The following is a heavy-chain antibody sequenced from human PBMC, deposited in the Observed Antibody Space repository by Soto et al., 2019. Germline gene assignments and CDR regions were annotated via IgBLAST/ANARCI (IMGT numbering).Heavy chain of an antibody. V-gene: IGHV4-34*01. J-gene: IGHJ4*02. Sequence: QVQLQQWGAGLLKPSETLSLTCAVYGGSFSGYYWSWIRQPPGKGLEWIGEINHSGSTNYNPSLESRVAISVDASESRFARKLSSVTGGDAAVYYCARGTLLSGGFDYWGQGTLVTVSS. CDR2: INHSGST. D-gene: IGHD1-26*01. CDR1: GGSFSGYY. CDR3: ARGTLLSGGFDY.